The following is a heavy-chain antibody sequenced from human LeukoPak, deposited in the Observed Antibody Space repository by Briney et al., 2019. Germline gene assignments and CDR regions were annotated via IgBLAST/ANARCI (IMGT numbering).Heavy chain of an antibody. CDR2: ISSSSTYI. J-gene: IGHJ4*02. V-gene: IGHV3-21*01. CDR3: ARAYVVVPAALDY. D-gene: IGHD2-2*01. CDR1: GFTLRSYS. Sequence: GGSLRLSCAASGFTLRSYSMNWVRQAPGKGLEWVSSISSSSTYIYYADSVTRRFTISRDNAKSSLYLQMNSLRAEDTAVYYCARAYVVVPAALDYWGQGTLVTVSS.